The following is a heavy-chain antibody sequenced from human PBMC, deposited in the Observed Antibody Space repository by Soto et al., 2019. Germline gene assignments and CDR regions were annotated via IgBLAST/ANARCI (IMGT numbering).Heavy chain of an antibody. Sequence: EVQLVESGGGLVQPGGSLRLSCAASGFTVSSNYMSWVRQAPGKGLEWVSVINSGGTTYYADSVKGRFTISRDNSKNTLYLQMNSLRAEDTAVYYCARNGDSSDYRGWFDPWGQGTLVTVSS. CDR2: INSGGTT. V-gene: IGHV3-66*01. D-gene: IGHD3-22*01. CDR3: ARNGDSSDYRGWFDP. CDR1: GFTVSSNY. J-gene: IGHJ5*02.